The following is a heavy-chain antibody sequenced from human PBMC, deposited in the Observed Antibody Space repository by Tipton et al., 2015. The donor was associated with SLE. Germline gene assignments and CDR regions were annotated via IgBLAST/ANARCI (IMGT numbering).Heavy chain of an antibody. CDR1: GYSISSAYY. D-gene: IGHD1-26*01. CDR3: ARGVGATPWFDP. Sequence: TLSLTCAVSGYSISSAYYWGWIRQPPGKGLEWIWTVYHSGSASYNPSLKSRVTISVDTSKNHFSLKPSSVTAADTAVYYCARGVGATPWFDPWGQGTLVTVSS. CDR2: VYHSGSA. J-gene: IGHJ5*02. V-gene: IGHV4-38-2*01.